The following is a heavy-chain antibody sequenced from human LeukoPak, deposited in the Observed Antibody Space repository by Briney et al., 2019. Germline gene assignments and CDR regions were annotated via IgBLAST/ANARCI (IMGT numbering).Heavy chain of an antibody. CDR1: GFTVGSNY. Sequence: AGGSLRLSCVASGFTVGSNYMGWVRQAPGKGLEWVSIIYGGSSASYADSVKGRFSISRDNSKNTVYLQMGSLRAEDMAVYYCARSPITMVRGVITTTFDYWGQGTLVTVSS. D-gene: IGHD3-10*01. V-gene: IGHV3-66*01. CDR2: IYGGSSA. CDR3: ARSPITMVRGVITTTFDY. J-gene: IGHJ4*02.